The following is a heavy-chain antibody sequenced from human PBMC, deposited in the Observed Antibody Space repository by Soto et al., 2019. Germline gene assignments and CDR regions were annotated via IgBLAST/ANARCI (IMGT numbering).Heavy chain of an antibody. D-gene: IGHD6-13*01. CDR1: GGTFSSYA. CDR3: ARDAGIKSQGIAAAGTRFDP. Sequence: QVQLVQSGAEVKKPGSSVKVSCKASGGTFSSYAISWVRQAPGQGLEWMGGIIPIFGTANYAQKFQGRVTITADESTSTAYMELSSLRSEDTAVYYCARDAGIKSQGIAAAGTRFDPWGQGTLVTVSS. CDR2: IIPIFGTA. J-gene: IGHJ5*02. V-gene: IGHV1-69*12.